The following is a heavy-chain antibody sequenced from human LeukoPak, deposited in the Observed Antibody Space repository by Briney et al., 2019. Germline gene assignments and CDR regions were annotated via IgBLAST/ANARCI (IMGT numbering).Heavy chain of an antibody. CDR1: GGSFSGYY. J-gene: IGHJ4*02. V-gene: IGHV4-34*01. CDR3: ARGRSSGQQYKPYYYFDY. D-gene: IGHD6-6*01. CDR2: INHSGST. Sequence: PSGTLSLTCAVYGGSFSGYYWSWIRQPPGKGLEWIGEINHSGSTNYNPSLKSRVTISVDTSKNQFSLKLSSVTAADTAVYYCARGRSSGQQYKPYYYFDYWGQGTLVTVSS.